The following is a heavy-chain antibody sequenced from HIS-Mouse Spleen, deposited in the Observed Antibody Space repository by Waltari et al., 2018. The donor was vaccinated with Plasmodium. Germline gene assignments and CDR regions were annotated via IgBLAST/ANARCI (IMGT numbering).Heavy chain of an antibody. CDR1: GYTFTSYD. CDR2: MNPNRGNT. J-gene: IGHJ3*02. D-gene: IGHD6-19*01. V-gene: IGHV1-8*01. CDR3: ARGGWDGDAFDI. Sequence: QVQLVQSGAEVKKPGASVKVSCKASGYTFTSYDINWVRQATGQGLGWIGWMNPNRGNTGYAHKVQGRVTMTRKTAISTAYMERSSLGSEDTAVYYCARGGWDGDAFDIWGQGTMVTVSS.